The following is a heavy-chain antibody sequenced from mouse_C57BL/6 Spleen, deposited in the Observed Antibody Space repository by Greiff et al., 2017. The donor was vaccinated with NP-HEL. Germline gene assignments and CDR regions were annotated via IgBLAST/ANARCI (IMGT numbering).Heavy chain of an antibody. CDR2: INPYNGGT. J-gene: IGHJ2*01. CDR1: GYTFTDYY. CDR3: ARAITTVVATEDFDY. Sequence: EVQRVESGPVLVKPGASVKMSCKASGYTFTDYYMNWVKQSHGKSLEWIGVINPYNGGTSYNQKFKGKATLTVDKSSSTAYMELNSLTSEDSAVYYCARAITTVVATEDFDYWGQGTTLTVSS. D-gene: IGHD1-1*01. V-gene: IGHV1-19*01.